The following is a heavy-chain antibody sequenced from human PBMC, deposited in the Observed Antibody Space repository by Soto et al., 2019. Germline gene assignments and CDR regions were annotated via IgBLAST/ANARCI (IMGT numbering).Heavy chain of an antibody. V-gene: IGHV1-69*13. J-gene: IGHJ6*02. D-gene: IGHD2-15*01. CDR2: IIPIFGTA. CDR3: ARGYCSGGSCYVQYYYYGMDV. CDR1: GGTFSSYA. Sequence: SVKVSCKASGGTFSSYAISWVRQAPGQGLEWMGGIIPIFGTANYAQKFQGRVTITADESTSTAYMELSSLRSEDTAVYYCARGYCSGGSCYVQYYYYGMDVWGQGTTVTVSS.